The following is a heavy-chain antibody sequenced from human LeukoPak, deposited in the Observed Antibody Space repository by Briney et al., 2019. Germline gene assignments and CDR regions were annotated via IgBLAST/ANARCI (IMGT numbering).Heavy chain of an antibody. D-gene: IGHD4-23*01. CDR1: GYTFTSYG. V-gene: IGHV1-18*01. CDR3: ARDLLTTVDWYFDL. Sequence: ASVKVSCKASGYTFTSYGISWARQAPGQGLEWVGWISAYNGNTNYAQKLQGRVTMTTDTSTSTAYMELRSLRSDDTAVYYCARDLLTTVDWYFDLWGRGTLVTVSS. J-gene: IGHJ2*01. CDR2: ISAYNGNT.